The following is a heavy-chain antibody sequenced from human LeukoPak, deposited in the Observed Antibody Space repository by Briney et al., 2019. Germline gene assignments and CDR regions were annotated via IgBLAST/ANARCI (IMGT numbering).Heavy chain of an antibody. V-gene: IGHV3-48*03. CDR3: AELGITMIGGV. CDR1: GFTVSSYE. J-gene: IGHJ6*04. Sequence: PGVALRLSWAASGFTVSSYEMNWVRQAPGKGLEWVSYISSSGSTIYYADSVKGRFTISRDNAKNSLYLQMNSLRAEDTSVYYCAELGITMIGGVWGKGTTVTISS. D-gene: IGHD3-10*02. CDR2: ISSSGSTI.